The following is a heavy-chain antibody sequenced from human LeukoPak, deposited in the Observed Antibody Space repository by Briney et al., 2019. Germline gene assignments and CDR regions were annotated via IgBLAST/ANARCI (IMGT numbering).Heavy chain of an antibody. J-gene: IGHJ4*02. CDR3: ARSSELAYCGGDCNTSFDY. D-gene: IGHD2-21*01. Sequence: KPSGTLSLTCAVSGGSISSSNWWSWVRQPPGKGLEWIGEIYHSGSTNYNPSLKSRVTISVDKSKNQFSLKLRSVTAADTAVYYCARSSELAYCGGDCNTSFDYWGQGTLVTVSS. CDR1: GGSISSSNW. CDR2: IYHSGST. V-gene: IGHV4-4*02.